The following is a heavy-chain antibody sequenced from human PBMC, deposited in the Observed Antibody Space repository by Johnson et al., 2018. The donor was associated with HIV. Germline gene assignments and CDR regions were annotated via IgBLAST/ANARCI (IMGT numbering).Heavy chain of an antibody. J-gene: IGHJ3*02. Sequence: QVQLVESGGGVVQPGRSLRLSCAASKFAFSTYAMHWVRQAPGKGLEWVANIWYDGINKYYADSVKGRFTISRDNSKNTLYLQMDSLRPDDTSLYYCARGRKDIEAADGLDNDGFDMWGQGTLVTVS. CDR1: KFAFSTYA. CDR2: IWYDGINK. D-gene: IGHD6-13*01. V-gene: IGHV3-30*04. CDR3: ARGRKDIEAADGLDNDGFDM.